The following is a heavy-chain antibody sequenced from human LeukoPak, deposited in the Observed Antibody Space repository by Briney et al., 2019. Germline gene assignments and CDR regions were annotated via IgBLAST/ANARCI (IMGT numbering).Heavy chain of an antibody. CDR3: AREGTYYDFWSGSYWFDP. J-gene: IGHJ5*02. Sequence: SETLSLTCTVSGGSISSYYWSWIRQPPGKGLEWIGYIYYSGSTNYNPSLKSRVTMSVDTSKNQFSLKLSSVTAADTAVYYCAREGTYYDFWSGSYWFDPWGQGTLVTVSS. CDR2: IYYSGST. V-gene: IGHV4-59*12. CDR1: GGSISSYY. D-gene: IGHD3-3*01.